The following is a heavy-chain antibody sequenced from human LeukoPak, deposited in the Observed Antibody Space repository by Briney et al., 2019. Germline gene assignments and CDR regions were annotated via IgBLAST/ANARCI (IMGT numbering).Heavy chain of an antibody. CDR2: INGDGSRI. D-gene: IGHD3-10*02. J-gene: IGHJ4*02. V-gene: IGHV3-74*01. CDR3: ARDPSLFAGYFDY. CDR1: GFTFSTYW. Sequence: PGGSLRLSCAASGFTFSTYWMHWVRQAPGKGLVWVSRINGDGSRIDYADSVKGRFTISRDNAKNTLYLQMNSLRAEDTAVYYCARDPSLFAGYFDYWGQGTLVTVSS.